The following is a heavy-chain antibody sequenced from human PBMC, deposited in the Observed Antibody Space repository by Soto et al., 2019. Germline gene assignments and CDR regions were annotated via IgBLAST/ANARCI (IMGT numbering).Heavy chain of an antibody. D-gene: IGHD3-10*01. CDR2: IKSETDGGTT. J-gene: IGHJ4*02. V-gene: IGHV3-15*01. CDR3: TKDDSGGSGY. Sequence: GGSLRLSCAASRFTFSNAWMSWVRQAPGKGLEWVGRIKSETDGGTTDYAAPVKGRFTISRDDSKNTLYLQMNSLKTEDTGVYYCTKDDSGGSGYWGQGTLVTVS. CDR1: RFTFSNAW.